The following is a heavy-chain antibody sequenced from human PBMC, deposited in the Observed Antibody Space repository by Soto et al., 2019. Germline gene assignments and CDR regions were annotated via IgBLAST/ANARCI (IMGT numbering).Heavy chain of an antibody. CDR3: AKDLMIAARPSPFDY. J-gene: IGHJ4*02. V-gene: IGHV3-23*01. CDR1: GFTFSSYA. CDR2: ISGSGGST. D-gene: IGHD6-6*01. Sequence: PGGSLRLSCAASGFTFSSYAMSWVRQAPGKGLEWVSAISGSGGSTYYADSVKGRFTISRDNSKNTLYLQMNSLRAEDTAVYYRAKDLMIAARPSPFDYWGQGTLVTVSS.